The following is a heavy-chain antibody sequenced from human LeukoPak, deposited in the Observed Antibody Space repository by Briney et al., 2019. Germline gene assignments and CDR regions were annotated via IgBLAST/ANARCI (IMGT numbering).Heavy chain of an antibody. J-gene: IGHJ5*02. D-gene: IGHD3-3*01. CDR2: IYYSGST. Sequence: SETLSLTCTVSGGSISSYYWSWIRQPPGKGLEWVGYIYYSGSTNYNPSLKSRVTISVDTSKNQFSLKLSSVTAADTAVYYCARQGGYDFWSQDWLDPGGQGTLVTVSS. CDR3: ARQGGYDFWSQDWLDP. V-gene: IGHV4-59*08. CDR1: GGSISSYY.